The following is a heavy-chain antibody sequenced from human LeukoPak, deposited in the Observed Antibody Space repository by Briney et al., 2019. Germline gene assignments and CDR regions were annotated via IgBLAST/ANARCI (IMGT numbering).Heavy chain of an antibody. CDR3: AKDLRPSRGQFDY. V-gene: IGHV3-23*01. Sequence: PGASLRLSCAASGFTFSSFAISWVRQAPGQGQEWGSGISGSGGSTYYAYSVKGRFTISSDNSSNTLNLRMNSLRAEDTTVYYCAKDLRPSRGQFDYWGQGTLVTVSS. CDR2: ISGSGGST. CDR1: GFTFSSFA. D-gene: IGHD6-13*01. J-gene: IGHJ4*02.